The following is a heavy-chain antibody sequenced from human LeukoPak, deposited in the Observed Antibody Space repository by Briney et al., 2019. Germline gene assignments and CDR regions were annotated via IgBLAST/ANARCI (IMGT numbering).Heavy chain of an antibody. Sequence: PGGSLRLSCVGSGFTFRNYWMHWVRQAPGKGLVWIARINSDGSSTRYADSVRGRLTISRDNDKNTLYLQMNSLRGEDTAVYYCARDAGDCGGDCPRWFDPWGQGTLVTVSS. V-gene: IGHV3-74*01. J-gene: IGHJ5*02. CDR3: ARDAGDCGGDCPRWFDP. CDR2: INSDGSST. D-gene: IGHD2-21*02. CDR1: GFTFRNYW.